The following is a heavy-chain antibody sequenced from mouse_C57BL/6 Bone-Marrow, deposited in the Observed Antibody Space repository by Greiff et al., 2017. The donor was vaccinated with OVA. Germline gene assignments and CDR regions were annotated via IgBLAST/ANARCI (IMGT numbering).Heavy chain of an antibody. D-gene: IGHD1-1*01. CDR2: ISGGGGNT. J-gene: IGHJ4*01. Sequence: EVMLVESGGGLVKPGGSLKLSCAASGFTFSSYTMSWVRQTPEKRLEWVATISGGGGNTYYPDSVKGRFTISRDNAKNTLYLQMSSLRSEDTALYYCARPLITTVAPYAMGYWGQGTSVTVSS. CDR3: ARPLITTVAPYAMGY. CDR1: GFTFSSYT. V-gene: IGHV5-9*01.